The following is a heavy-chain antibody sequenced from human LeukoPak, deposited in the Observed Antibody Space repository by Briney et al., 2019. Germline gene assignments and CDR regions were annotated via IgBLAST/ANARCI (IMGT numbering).Heavy chain of an antibody. Sequence: SETLSLTCTVSGGSISSYYWSWIRQPPGKGLEWIGYIYYSGSTNYNPSLKSRVTISVDTSKNQFSLKLSSVTAADTAVYYCVSTYSSSWYGGAFDIWGQGTMVTVSS. CDR2: IYYSGST. D-gene: IGHD6-13*01. CDR3: VSTYSSSWYGGAFDI. J-gene: IGHJ3*02. V-gene: IGHV4-59*08. CDR1: GGSISSYY.